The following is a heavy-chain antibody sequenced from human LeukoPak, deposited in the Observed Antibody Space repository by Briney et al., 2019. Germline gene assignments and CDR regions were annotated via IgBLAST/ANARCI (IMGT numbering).Heavy chain of an antibody. CDR1: GYTFTGYY. CDR3: ALASSSSWYAYFDY. J-gene: IGHJ4*02. Sequence: ASVKVSCKASGYTFTGYYMHWVRQAPGQGLEWMGWINPNSGGTNYAQKFQGRVTMTRDTPISTAYMELSRLRSDDTAVYYCALASSSSWYAYFDYWGQGTLVTVSS. V-gene: IGHV1-2*02. D-gene: IGHD6-13*01. CDR2: INPNSGGT.